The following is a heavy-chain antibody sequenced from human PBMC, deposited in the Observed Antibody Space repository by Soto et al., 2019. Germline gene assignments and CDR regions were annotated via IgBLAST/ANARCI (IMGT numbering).Heavy chain of an antibody. CDR2: IIPVLGPA. J-gene: IGHJ4*02. CDR3: ARAAKRYFDY. V-gene: IGHV1-69*10. CDR1: GGTFNTFA. Sequence: SVKVSCKASGGTFNTFAISWVRQAPGQGLEWMGGIIPVLGPAFYAPKFQGRVTITAEKSTTTAYLELSSLRSEDTAVYYCARAAKRYFDYWGQGTLVTVSS.